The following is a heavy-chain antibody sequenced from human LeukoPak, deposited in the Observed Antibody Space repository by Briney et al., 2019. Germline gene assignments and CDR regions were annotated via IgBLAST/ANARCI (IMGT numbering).Heavy chain of an antibody. Sequence: GGSLRLSCAASGFTFSSYSMNWVRQAPGKGLEWVSSISSSSRHIYYADSVKGRFTIFRDDAKNSLFLQMDSLRVEDTAMFYCVRDFSTVTTAYLHHWGQGTLLTVSS. J-gene: IGHJ1*01. CDR2: ISSSSRHI. V-gene: IGHV3-21*04. D-gene: IGHD4-17*01. CDR3: VRDFSTVTTAYLHH. CDR1: GFTFSSYS.